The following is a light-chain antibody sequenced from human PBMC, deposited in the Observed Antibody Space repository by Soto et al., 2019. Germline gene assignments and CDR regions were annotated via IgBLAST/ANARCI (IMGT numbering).Light chain of an antibody. Sequence: VMTQTPLSLSVAPGQPASISCKSSQSLLHITGETFLFWYLQKPGQSPQLLIYEVSTRVSGVPDRFSGSGSRTEFTLENSGMESDDVRTYYCTQPPDLLPPFGGGTKVDIK. CDR2: EVS. J-gene: IGKJ4*01. V-gene: IGKV2-29*03. CDR1: QSLLHITGETF. CDR3: TQPPDLLPP.